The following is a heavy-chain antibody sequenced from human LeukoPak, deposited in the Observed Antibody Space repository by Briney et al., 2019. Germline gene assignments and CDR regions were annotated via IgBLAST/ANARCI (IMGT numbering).Heavy chain of an antibody. J-gene: IGHJ6*02. CDR2: ISSSSSYI. D-gene: IGHD6-13*01. Sequence: GRSLRLSCAACGFTFSSYSMNWVRQAPGKGLEGVSSISSSSSYIYYADSVEGRFTISRHNAKNSLYLQMNRLRAEDTAVYYCASHSSSWLYYYYYGMDVWGQGTTVTVSS. V-gene: IGHV3-21*01. CDR1: GFTFSSYS. CDR3: ASHSSSWLYYYYYGMDV.